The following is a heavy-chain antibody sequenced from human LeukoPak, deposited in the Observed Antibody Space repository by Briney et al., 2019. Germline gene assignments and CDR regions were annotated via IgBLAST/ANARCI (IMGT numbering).Heavy chain of an antibody. V-gene: IGHV4-38-2*02. Sequence: PSETLSLTCTVSGYSISSGYYWGWIRQPPGKGLEWIGSIYHSGSTYYNPSLKSRVTISVDTSKNQFSLKLSSVTAADTAVYYCARDLRWPPNFDYWGQGTLVTVSS. CDR1: GYSISSGYY. D-gene: IGHD4-23*01. CDR2: IYHSGST. CDR3: ARDLRWPPNFDY. J-gene: IGHJ4*02.